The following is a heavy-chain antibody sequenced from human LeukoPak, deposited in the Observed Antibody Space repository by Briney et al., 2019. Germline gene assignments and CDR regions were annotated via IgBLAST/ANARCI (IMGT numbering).Heavy chain of an antibody. CDR2: ISRSGNNI. CDR3: ASSWVSGTTY. Sequence: GGSLRLSCAASGFAFSSYEMNWVRQAPGKGLEWVSYISRSGNNIYYADSVKGRFTISRDDAENSLYLQMDSLRDEDTAVYYCASSWVSGTTYWGQGTLVTVSS. D-gene: IGHD6-19*01. CDR1: GFAFSSYE. V-gene: IGHV3-48*03. J-gene: IGHJ4*02.